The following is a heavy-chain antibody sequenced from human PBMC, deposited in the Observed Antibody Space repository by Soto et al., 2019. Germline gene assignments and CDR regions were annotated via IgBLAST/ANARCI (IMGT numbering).Heavy chain of an antibody. V-gene: IGHV5-51*01. Sequence: GESLKISCKASEFSLTTYWIGWVRQMPGKGLEWIGIINPGDSEIRYSPSFQGHVTISADRSISTAYLQWSSLKASDTAMYYCARHEQLYYYFYGMDVWGQGTTVTVSS. CDR3: ARHEQLYYYFYGMDV. CDR2: INPGDSEI. J-gene: IGHJ6*02. CDR1: EFSLTTYW. D-gene: IGHD1-1*01.